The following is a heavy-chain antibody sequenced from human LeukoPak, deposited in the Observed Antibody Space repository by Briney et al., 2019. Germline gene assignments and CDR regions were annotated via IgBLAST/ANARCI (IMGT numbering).Heavy chain of an antibody. J-gene: IGHJ6*02. V-gene: IGHV3-21*01. CDR1: GFTFSSYS. CDR2: ISSSSSYI. D-gene: IGHD4-17*01. CDR3: ARWGDYGEITYYYYYGMDV. Sequence: GGSLRLSCAASGFTFSSYSMNWVRQAPGKGLEWVSSISSSSSYIYYADSVKGRFTISRDNAKNSLYLQMNSLRAEDTAVYYCARWGDYGEITYYYYYGMDVWGQGTTVTASS.